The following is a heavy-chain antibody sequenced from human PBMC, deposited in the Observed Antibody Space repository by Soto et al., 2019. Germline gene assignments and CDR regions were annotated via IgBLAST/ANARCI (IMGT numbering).Heavy chain of an antibody. CDR1: GGSISSYY. J-gene: IGHJ6*02. CDR2: IYYSGST. CDR3: GRQDYYYYGMDV. Sequence: PSETLSLTCTVSGGSISSYYWSWIRQPPGKGLEWIGYIYYSGSTNYNPSLKSRVTISVDTSKNQFSLKLSSVTAADTAVYYCGRQDYYYYGMDVWGQGTTVTVSS. V-gene: IGHV4-59*08.